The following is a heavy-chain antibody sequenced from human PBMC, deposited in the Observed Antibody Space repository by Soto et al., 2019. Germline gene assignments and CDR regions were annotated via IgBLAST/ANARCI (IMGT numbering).Heavy chain of an antibody. J-gene: IGHJ2*01. D-gene: IGHD3-16*01. Sequence: EVQLLESGGGLVQPGGSLRLSCVGSGFTFINYAMNWVRQTPGKGLEWVSGISGGGDRTFDADSVKGRFTISRDNSQNTVNLQLNSLRADATAVDYCARKVLGSTSRPDWWYFDLWGRGTLVTVSS. CDR2: ISGGGDRT. V-gene: IGHV3-23*01. CDR1: GFTFINYA. CDR3: ARKVLGSTSRPDWWYFDL.